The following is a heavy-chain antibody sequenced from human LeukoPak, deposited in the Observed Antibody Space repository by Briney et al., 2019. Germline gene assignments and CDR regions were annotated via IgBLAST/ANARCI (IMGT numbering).Heavy chain of an antibody. CDR2: ISSSGSYI. CDR1: GXTFSKYS. CDR3: TSLHDIVVIPDATIDY. D-gene: IGHD2-2*01. Sequence: GGSLRLSCAASGXTFSKYSMNWVRQAPGKGLEWVSCISSSGSYIYYADSVKGRFTVSRDNGKNSLYLEMNSLRADDTAVYYCTSLHDIVVIPDATIDYWGQGTLVTVSS. J-gene: IGHJ4*02. V-gene: IGHV3-21*01.